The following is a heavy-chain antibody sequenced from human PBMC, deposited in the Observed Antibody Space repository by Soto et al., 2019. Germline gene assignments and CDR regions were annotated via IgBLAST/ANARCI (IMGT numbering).Heavy chain of an antibody. D-gene: IGHD6-19*01. Sequence: EVQLLESGGGLVQPGGSLRVSCAASGFTFSSYAMSWVHQAPGKGLEWVSAISGSGGSTYYADSVKGRFTISRDNSKNTLYLQMNSLRAEDTAVYYCAKDQDSSGWSSGDQYAFDIWGQGTMVTVSS. CDR1: GFTFSSYA. CDR3: AKDQDSSGWSSGDQYAFDI. CDR2: ISGSGGST. J-gene: IGHJ3*02. V-gene: IGHV3-23*01.